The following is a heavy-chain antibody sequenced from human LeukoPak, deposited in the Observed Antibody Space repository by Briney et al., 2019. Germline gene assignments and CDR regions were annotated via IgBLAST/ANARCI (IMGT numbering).Heavy chain of an antibody. CDR1: GFTFSSYS. CDR2: ISSSSSYI. J-gene: IGHJ3*02. Sequence: PGGSLRLSCAASGFTFSSYSMNWVRQAPGKGLEWVSCISSSSSYIYYADSVKGRFTISRDNAKNSLYLQMNSLRAEDTAVYYCARDNIPYYYDSSGYSRGIAFDIWGQGTMVTVSS. D-gene: IGHD3-22*01. CDR3: ARDNIPYYYDSSGYSRGIAFDI. V-gene: IGHV3-21*01.